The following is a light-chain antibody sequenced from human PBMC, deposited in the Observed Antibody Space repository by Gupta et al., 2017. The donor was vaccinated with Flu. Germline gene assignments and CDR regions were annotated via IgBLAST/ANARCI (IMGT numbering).Light chain of an antibody. CDR2: GNS. V-gene: IGLV3-21*02. J-gene: IGLJ1*01. CDR1: NIGDKS. Sequence: SYVLTQPPSVSVAPGQTARITCGGNNIGDKSVHWYQQRPGQAPVLVVYGNSDRPSGTPERFSGSNSGNTATLTISRVEAGDEADYYCQVWDRTTDHYVFGAGTKVTVL. CDR3: QVWDRTTDHYV.